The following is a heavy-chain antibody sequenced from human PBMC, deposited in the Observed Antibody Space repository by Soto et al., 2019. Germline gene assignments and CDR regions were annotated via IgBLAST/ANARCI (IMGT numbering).Heavy chain of an antibody. CDR2: VNDSGST. CDR3: ARGRWL. CDR1: GGSFSGNF. J-gene: IGHJ4*02. V-gene: IGHV4-34*01. D-gene: IGHD3-22*01. Sequence: SETLSLTCAVYGGSFSGNFWSWIRQPPGKGLEWIGEVNDSGSTNYHPSLKSRVTISVDTSKNQFSLKLSSVTAADTAVYYCARGRWLWGQGTLVTV.